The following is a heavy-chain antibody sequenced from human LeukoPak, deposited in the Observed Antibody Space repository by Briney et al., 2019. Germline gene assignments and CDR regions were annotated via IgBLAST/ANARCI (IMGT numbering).Heavy chain of an antibody. D-gene: IGHD6-13*01. CDR3: AKDITEQQLVRGVY. CDR2: ISSSSSYI. Sequence: GGSLRLSCAASGFTFSSYSMNWVRQAPGKGLEWVSSISSSSSYIYYADSVKGRFTISRDNAKNSLYLQMNSLRAEDTALYYCAKDITEQQLVRGVYWGQGTLVTVSS. V-gene: IGHV3-21*04. CDR1: GFTFSSYS. J-gene: IGHJ4*02.